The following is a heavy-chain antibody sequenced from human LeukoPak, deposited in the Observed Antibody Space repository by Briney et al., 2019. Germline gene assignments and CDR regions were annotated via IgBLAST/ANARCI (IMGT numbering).Heavy chain of an antibody. CDR3: ARRRAAADTHFDY. CDR1: GGSFSGYY. CDR2: INHSGST. V-gene: IGHV4-34*01. D-gene: IGHD6-13*01. Sequence: SETLSLTCAVYGGSFSGYYWSWIRQPPGKGLEWIGEINHSGSTNYNPSLKSRVTISVDTSKNQFSLKLSSVTAADTAMYYCARRRAAADTHFDYWGQGTLVTVSS. J-gene: IGHJ4*02.